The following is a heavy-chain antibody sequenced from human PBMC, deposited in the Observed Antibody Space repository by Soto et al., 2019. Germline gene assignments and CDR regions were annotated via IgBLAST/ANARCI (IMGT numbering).Heavy chain of an antibody. CDR1: GGSISSGGYY. V-gene: IGHV4-31*03. CDR3: ARETQQEAQNDAFDI. CDR2: IYYSGRT. D-gene: IGHD6-13*01. J-gene: IGHJ3*02. Sequence: QVQLQESGPGLVKPSQTLSLTCTVSGGSISSGGYYWSWIRQHPGKGLEWIGYIYYSGRTYYNPSLMSRVTISVDTSKNQFSLKLSSVTAADTAVYYCARETQQEAQNDAFDIWGQGTTVTVSS.